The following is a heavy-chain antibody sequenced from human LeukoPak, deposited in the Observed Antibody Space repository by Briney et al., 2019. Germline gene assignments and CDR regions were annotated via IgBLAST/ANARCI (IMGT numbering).Heavy chain of an antibody. CDR2: IYSGGST. CDR1: GFSVSSNY. D-gene: IGHD5-18*01. J-gene: IGHJ4*02. V-gene: IGHV3-53*01. Sequence: GGSLRLSCAASGFSVSSNYMSWVRQAPGNGLEWVSVIYSGGSTYYADSVKGRFTISRDNSKNTPYLQMNSLRAEDTAVYYCAACGVDTAMVTYWGQGTLVTVSS. CDR3: AACGVDTAMVTY.